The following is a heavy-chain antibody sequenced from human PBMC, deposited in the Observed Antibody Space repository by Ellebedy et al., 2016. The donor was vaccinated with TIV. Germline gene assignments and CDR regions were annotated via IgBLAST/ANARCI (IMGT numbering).Heavy chain of an antibody. D-gene: IGHD2-15*01. J-gene: IGHJ3*02. Sequence: GESLKISCKGSGYSFSRYWIGWVRQMPEEGLEWMGIIYPGDSDIRYSPSFQGQVSISVDKSIGTAYLQWSSLKASDTAMYFCARSHQVVVERHAFDIWGQGTMITVSS. CDR3: ARSHQVVVERHAFDI. CDR1: GYSFSRYW. CDR2: IYPGDSDI. V-gene: IGHV5-51*01.